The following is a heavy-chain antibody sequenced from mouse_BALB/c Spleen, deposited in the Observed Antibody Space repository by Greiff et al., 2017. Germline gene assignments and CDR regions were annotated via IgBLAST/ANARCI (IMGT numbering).Heavy chain of an antibody. V-gene: IGHV5-17*02. CDR3: ARSGGSRSYAMDY. CDR1: GFTFSSFG. Sequence: DVHLVESGGGLVQPGGSRKLSCAASGFTFSSFGMHWVRQAPEKGLEWVAYISSGSSTIYYADTVKGRFTISRDNPKNTLFLQMTSLRSEDTAMYYCARSGGSRSYAMDYWGQGTSVTVSS. CDR2: ISSGSSTI. J-gene: IGHJ4*01. D-gene: IGHD1-1*01.